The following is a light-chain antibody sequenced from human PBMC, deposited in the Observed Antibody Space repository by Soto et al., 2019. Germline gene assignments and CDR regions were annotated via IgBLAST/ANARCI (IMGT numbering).Light chain of an antibody. J-gene: IGLJ1*01. CDR2: DVS. Sequence: QSVLTQPASVSGSPGQSITISCSGTSSDVGGYNYVFWCQHHPGKAPKLMIYDVSNRPSGVSNRFSGSKSGNTASLTISGLQAEDEADYYCSSYTSSSTYVFGTGTKVPVL. CDR1: SSDVGGYNY. V-gene: IGLV2-14*03. CDR3: SSYTSSSTYV.